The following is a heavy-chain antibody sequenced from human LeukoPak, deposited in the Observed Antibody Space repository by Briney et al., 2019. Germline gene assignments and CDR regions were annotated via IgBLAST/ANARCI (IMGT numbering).Heavy chain of an antibody. J-gene: IGHJ6*02. Sequence: PGGSLRLSCAASGFTFSSYGMHWVRQAPGKGLEWVSYISGSSSTIYYADSVKGRFTISRDNAKNSLYLQMNSLRAEDAAVYYCARLVGATAYYYYGMDVWGQGTTVTVSS. CDR2: ISGSSSTI. D-gene: IGHD1-26*01. V-gene: IGHV3-48*04. CDR1: GFTFSSYG. CDR3: ARLVGATAYYYYGMDV.